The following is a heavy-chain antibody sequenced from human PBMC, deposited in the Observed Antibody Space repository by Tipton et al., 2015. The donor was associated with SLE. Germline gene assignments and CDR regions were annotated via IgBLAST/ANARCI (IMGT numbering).Heavy chain of an antibody. V-gene: IGHV4-38-2*01. D-gene: IGHD1-26*01. J-gene: IGHJ3*02. CDR1: DYSISSGYY. Sequence: TLSLTCAVSDYSISSGYYWGWIRQSPGKGLEWIGSIYHSGSTYYNPSLKSRVTISVDTSKNQFSLKLSSVTAADTAVYYCARRTYSGSYLDAFDIWGQGTMVTVSS. CDR3: ARRTYSGSYLDAFDI. CDR2: IYHSGST.